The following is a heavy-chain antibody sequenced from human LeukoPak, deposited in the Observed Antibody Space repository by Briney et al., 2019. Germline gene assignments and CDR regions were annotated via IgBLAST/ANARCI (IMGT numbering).Heavy chain of an antibody. CDR3: ATYYDFWSGYYFDY. Sequence: SQTLSLTCTVSGGSISSGDYYWSWIHQPPGKGLEWIGYIYYSGSTYYNPSLKSRVTISVDTSKNQFSLKLSSVTAADTAVYYCATYYDFWSGYYFDYWGQGTLVTVSS. V-gene: IGHV4-30-4*01. J-gene: IGHJ4*02. CDR2: IYYSGST. CDR1: GGSISSGDYY. D-gene: IGHD3-3*01.